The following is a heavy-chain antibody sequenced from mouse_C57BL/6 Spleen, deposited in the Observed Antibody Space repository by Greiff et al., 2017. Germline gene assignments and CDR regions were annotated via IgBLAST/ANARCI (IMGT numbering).Heavy chain of an antibody. J-gene: IGHJ4*01. CDR3: ARPSYSKGYAMDY. CDR2: IDPSDSYT. V-gene: IGHV1-69*01. Sequence: VQLQQSGAELVMPGASVKLSCKASGYTFTSYWMHWVKQRPGQGLEWIGEIDPSDSYTNYNQKFKGKSTLTVDKSSSTAYMQLSSLTSEDSAVYYCARPSYSKGYAMDYWGQGTSVTVSS. D-gene: IGHD2-5*01. CDR1: GYTFTSYW.